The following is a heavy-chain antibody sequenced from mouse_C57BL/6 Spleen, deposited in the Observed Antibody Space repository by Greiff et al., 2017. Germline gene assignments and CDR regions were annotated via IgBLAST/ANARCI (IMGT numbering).Heavy chain of an antibody. V-gene: IGHV1-72*01. CDR1: GYTFTSYW. CDR2: IAPNSGGT. CDR3: ASGSGWIAY. J-gene: IGHJ3*01. Sequence: QVQLQQSGAELVKPGASVKLSCKASGYTFTSYWMHWGKQRPGRGLVWSGRIAPNSGGTKYNEKFKSQATLTVDKPSSTAYMQLSILTSEDSAVYYCASGSGWIAYWGQGTLVTVSA.